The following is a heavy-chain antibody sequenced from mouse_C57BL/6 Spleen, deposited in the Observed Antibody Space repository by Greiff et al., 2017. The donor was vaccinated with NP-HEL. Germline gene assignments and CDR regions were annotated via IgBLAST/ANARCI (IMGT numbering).Heavy chain of an antibody. Sequence: EVQVVESGGGLVKPGGSLKLSCAASGFTFSSYAMSWVRQTPEKRLEWVATISDGGSYTYYPDNVKGRFTISRDNAKNNLYLQMSHLKSEDTAMYYCAREGGGTTVAPYWGQGTSVTVSS. CDR1: GFTFSSYA. CDR2: ISDGGSYT. V-gene: IGHV5-4*01. CDR3: AREGGGTTVAPY. D-gene: IGHD1-1*01. J-gene: IGHJ4*01.